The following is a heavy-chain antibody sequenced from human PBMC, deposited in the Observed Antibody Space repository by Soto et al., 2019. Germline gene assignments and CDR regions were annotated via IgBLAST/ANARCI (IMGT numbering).Heavy chain of an antibody. J-gene: IGHJ4*02. Sequence: EVQLLESGGGLVQPGGSLRLSCAASGFSFVNYAMNWVRQAPGKGLEWVSGLSGSGTSTYYADSVKGRFTISRDNSRDTLFLQMNSLTADDTAVYYCAKATTNGGWSNPFDSWGQGALVTVSS. CDR3: AKATTNGGWSNPFDS. D-gene: IGHD6-19*01. CDR2: LSGSGTST. CDR1: GFSFVNYA. V-gene: IGHV3-23*01.